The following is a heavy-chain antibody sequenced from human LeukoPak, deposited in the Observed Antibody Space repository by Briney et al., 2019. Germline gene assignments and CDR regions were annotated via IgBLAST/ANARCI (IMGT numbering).Heavy chain of an antibody. V-gene: IGHV3-20*01. CDR1: GFKFDDFG. Sequence: PGGSLRLSCAASGFKFDDFGMSLVREDPAKGLEWVSSINWDGGSTYYADSVKGRVTISRDNVETSLHLQMNSPRVEDTAVYHCVTGGSGTYYKWGQGTLVTVSS. CDR2: INWDGGST. CDR3: VTGGSGTYYK. D-gene: IGHD1-26*01. J-gene: IGHJ4*02.